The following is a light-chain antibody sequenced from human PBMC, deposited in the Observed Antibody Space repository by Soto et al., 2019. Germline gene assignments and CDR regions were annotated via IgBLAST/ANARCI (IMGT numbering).Light chain of an antibody. CDR1: TSDVGRYNL. J-gene: IGLJ1*01. CDR2: ENN. Sequence: QSVLTQPASVSGSPGQSITISCTGTTSDVGRYNLVSWYQQHPDKAPKLLIYENNKRPSGVSNRFSGSKSGNTASLTISGLQAEDETDYYCCSYAGSGTYVFGSGTKGTVL. CDR3: CSYAGSGTYV. V-gene: IGLV2-23*01.